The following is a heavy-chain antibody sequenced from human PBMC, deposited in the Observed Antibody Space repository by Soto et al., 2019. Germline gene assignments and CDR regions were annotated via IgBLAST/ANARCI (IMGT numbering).Heavy chain of an antibody. V-gene: IGHV4-59*01. D-gene: IGHD1-26*01. J-gene: IGHJ4*02. CDR2: IYYSGST. CDR1: GGSISSYY. Sequence: ERLCRTGPVSGGSISSYYWSWIRQPPGKGLEWIGYIYYSGSTNYNPSLKSRVTISVDTSKNQLSLKLSSVTAADTAVYYCASSVVGATGIDYWGQGTLVTVYS. CDR3: ASSVVGATGIDY.